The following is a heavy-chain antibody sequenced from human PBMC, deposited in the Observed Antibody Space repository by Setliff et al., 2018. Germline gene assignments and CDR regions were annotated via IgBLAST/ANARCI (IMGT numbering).Heavy chain of an antibody. CDR1: GGSISSISYY. D-gene: IGHD2-2*01. CDR2: MYDSGKT. Sequence: SETLSLTCTVPGGSISSISYYWGWIRQPPGKGLEWIGTMYDSGKTYYNPSLKSRVTISVDTSKNQFSLRVTSVTAADTAVYYCATCRYQVPYDYWGQGKLVT. J-gene: IGHJ4*02. CDR3: ATCRYQVPYDY. V-gene: IGHV4-39*01.